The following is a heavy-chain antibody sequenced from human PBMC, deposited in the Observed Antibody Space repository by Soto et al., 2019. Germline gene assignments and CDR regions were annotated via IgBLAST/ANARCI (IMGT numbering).Heavy chain of an antibody. CDR2: ISGSGGST. CDR3: AKAYLSTYSYGYYYFDY. V-gene: IGHV3-23*01. Sequence: GGSLRLSCAASGFTFSNYAMSWVRQAPGKGLEWVSAISGSGGSTYYADSVKGRFTISRDNSKNTLYLQMNSLRAEDTAVYYCAKAYLSTYSYGYYYFDYWGQGTLVTVSS. CDR1: GFTFSNYA. D-gene: IGHD5-18*01. J-gene: IGHJ4*02.